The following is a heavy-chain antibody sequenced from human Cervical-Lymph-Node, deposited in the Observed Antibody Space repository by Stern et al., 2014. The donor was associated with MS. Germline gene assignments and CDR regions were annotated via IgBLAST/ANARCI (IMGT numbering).Heavy chain of an antibody. CDR3: AASYSNSVDYYYGMDV. D-gene: IGHD4-11*01. J-gene: IGHJ6*02. V-gene: IGHV1-58*02. CDR1: GFTFSNSA. Sequence: QLVQSGPEVKKPGTSMKVSCKASGFTFSNSAMQCVRQARGQGLEWIGWILLGSGKTNCAQKFQERVTITRDRSTSTAYLELSSLGSDDTAVYYCAASYSNSVDYYYGMDVWGQGTTVIVSS. CDR2: ILLGSGKT.